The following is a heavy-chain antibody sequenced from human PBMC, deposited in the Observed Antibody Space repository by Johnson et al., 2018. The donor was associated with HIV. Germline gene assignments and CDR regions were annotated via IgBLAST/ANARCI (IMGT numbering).Heavy chain of an antibody. J-gene: IGHJ3*02. D-gene: IGHD7-27*01. CDR2: ISFDGSNK. Sequence: QVHLVESGGGLVQPGGSLRLSCAASGFTFSSYAMHWVRQAPGKGLAWVAVISFDGSNKYYADSVKGRFTISRDNSKNTLYLQMNSLRAEDTAVYYCGEVVRELGMSRPTNDAFDIWGQGTMVTVSS. CDR3: GEVVRELGMSRPTNDAFDI. CDR1: GFTFSSYA. V-gene: IGHV3-30-3*02.